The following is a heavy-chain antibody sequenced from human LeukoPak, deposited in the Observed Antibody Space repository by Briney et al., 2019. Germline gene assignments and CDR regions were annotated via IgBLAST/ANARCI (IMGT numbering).Heavy chain of an antibody. CDR3: GKAHGRGGGNGQRAFEI. J-gene: IGHJ3*02. CDR1: GFTFSSYG. Sequence: GGSLRLPCAASGFTFSSYGMHWVRQAPGKGLEWVAFIRYDGSNKYYADSVKGRFTISRDNSKNTLYMQMNSLRAEDTAVYYLGKAHGRGGGNGQRAFEIWGQGTKVNVSS. D-gene: IGHD4-23*01. V-gene: IGHV3-30*02. CDR2: IRYDGSNK.